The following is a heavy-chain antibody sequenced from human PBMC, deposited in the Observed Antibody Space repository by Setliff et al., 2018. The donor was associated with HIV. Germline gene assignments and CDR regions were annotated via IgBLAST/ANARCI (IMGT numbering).Heavy chain of an antibody. D-gene: IGHD2-15*01. J-gene: IGHJ5*02. V-gene: IGHV1-3*01. CDR3: ARDGCDGNRCYLYNWFDP. Sequence: VKVSCKASGYTFSSHSIHWVRQAPGQGFEWMGWINAGNGNTKFSQRFQSRITITRDTSASTVFMDLSSLTSEDTAVYYCARDGCDGNRCYLYNWFDPWGQGTLVTVSS. CDR1: GYTFSSHS. CDR2: INAGNGNT.